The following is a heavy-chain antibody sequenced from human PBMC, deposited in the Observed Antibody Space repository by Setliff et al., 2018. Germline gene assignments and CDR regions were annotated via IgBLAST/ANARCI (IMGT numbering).Heavy chain of an antibody. CDR2: VHHSGTT. Sequence: WVRQTPGKGLEWIGEVHHSGTTNYNPSLKSRVTVSVDTSKNQFSLRLISVTAADTAVYYCARGGTFRYFDYWGQGTPVTVSS. CDR3: ARGGTFRYFDY. J-gene: IGHJ4*02. V-gene: IGHV4-34*01.